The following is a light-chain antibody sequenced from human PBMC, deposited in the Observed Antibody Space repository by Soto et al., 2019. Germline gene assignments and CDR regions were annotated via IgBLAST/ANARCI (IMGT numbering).Light chain of an antibody. Sequence: DIGITQSPLSLPVTPGDPASISCRSSQSLLHNNGYNSLNWYLQKPGQSPQLLIYLGSDRSSGVPDRFSGSGSGADFTLKISRVEAEDVGIYYCMKALETPINFGQGTRLEIK. CDR1: QSLLHNNGYNS. J-gene: IGKJ5*01. CDR2: LGS. V-gene: IGKV2-28*01. CDR3: MKALETPIN.